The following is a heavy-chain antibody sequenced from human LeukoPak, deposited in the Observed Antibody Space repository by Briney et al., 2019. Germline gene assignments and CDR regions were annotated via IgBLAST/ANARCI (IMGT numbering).Heavy chain of an antibody. CDR1: GYTLTELS. CDR3: VTDPYTTTDDNNFEPQGAY. J-gene: IGHJ4*02. Sequence: GASVKVSCKVSGYTLTELSMHWVRQAPGKGREWMGGFDPEDGETIYAQKFQGRVTMTEDTSTDTAYMELSSLTSDDTAVYYCVTDPYTTTDDNNFEPQGAYWGQGTLVTVSS. V-gene: IGHV1-24*01. D-gene: IGHD5-24*01. CDR2: FDPEDGET.